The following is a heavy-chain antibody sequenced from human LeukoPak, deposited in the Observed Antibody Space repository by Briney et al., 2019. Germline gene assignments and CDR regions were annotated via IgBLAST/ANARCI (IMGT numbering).Heavy chain of an antibody. Sequence: GGSLRLFCSASGFPFSNYAMHCVRQARGKGLEYVSYISSNGGITYYADSVKGRFTVSRDNSKNMLYLQMNSLSAEDTAVYYCVKDKYPVVVAATLDYWGQGILVTVSS. CDR1: GFPFSNYA. V-gene: IGHV3-64D*09. CDR3: VKDKYPVVVAATLDY. J-gene: IGHJ4*02. D-gene: IGHD2-15*01. CDR2: ISSNGGIT.